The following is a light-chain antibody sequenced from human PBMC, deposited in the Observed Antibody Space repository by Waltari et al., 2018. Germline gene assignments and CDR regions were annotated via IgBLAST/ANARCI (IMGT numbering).Light chain of an antibody. CDR1: QNIYSN. CDR3: QHYYDTPFT. Sequence: IQMTQSPSALSASVGDRVTISCRASQNIYSNLAWFQQKPGKAPKLLIFAASSLQSGIPSRFSGSGSGTDFTLTISSLQPEDSAAYYCQHYYDTPFTFGPGTKLDIK. V-gene: IGKV1-6*01. CDR2: AAS. J-gene: IGKJ3*01.